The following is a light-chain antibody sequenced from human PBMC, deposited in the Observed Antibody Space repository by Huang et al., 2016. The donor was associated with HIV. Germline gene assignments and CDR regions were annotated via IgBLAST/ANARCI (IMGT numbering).Light chain of an antibody. CDR3: QQYDSLYT. Sequence: IQMTQSPASLSAYVGDIFTISCQANQDIRSSLNWYQQKPGKAPRLLIYGASNLQAGVPSRFSGNGSGTDFTITISSLQSEDIATYYCQQYDSLYTFGQGTRLEIK. CDR1: QDIRSS. J-gene: IGKJ2*01. CDR2: GAS. V-gene: IGKV1-33*01.